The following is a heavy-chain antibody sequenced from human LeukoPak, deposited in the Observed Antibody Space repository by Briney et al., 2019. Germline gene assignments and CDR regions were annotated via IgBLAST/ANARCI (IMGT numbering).Heavy chain of an antibody. CDR3: ARGPRGDDRHYYYGMDA. CDR2: INHSGST. CDR1: GGSISSGGYY. Sequence: SQTLSLTCTISGGSISSGGYYWSWIRQHPGKGLEWIGEINHSGSTNYSPSLNSRVTISIDTSKNQFSLTVNSVTAADTAVYYCARGPRGDDRHYYYGMDAWGQGTTVTVSS. V-gene: IGHV4-31*03. D-gene: IGHD5-12*01. J-gene: IGHJ6*02.